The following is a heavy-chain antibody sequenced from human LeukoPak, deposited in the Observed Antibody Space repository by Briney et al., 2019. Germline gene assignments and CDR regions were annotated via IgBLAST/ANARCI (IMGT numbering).Heavy chain of an antibody. CDR3: ARSGTGVFDF. CDR2: MSSSGRSI. CDR1: GYTFSRYW. J-gene: IGHJ4*02. Sequence: GGSLRLSCAASGYTFSRYWIHWVRQAPGKGLEWVSYMSSSGRSIYYADSVKGRFTISRDKAQNSLYLQMNSLRAEDTAVYYCARSGTGVFDFWGQGTLVTVSS. V-gene: IGHV3-48*01. D-gene: IGHD3-10*01.